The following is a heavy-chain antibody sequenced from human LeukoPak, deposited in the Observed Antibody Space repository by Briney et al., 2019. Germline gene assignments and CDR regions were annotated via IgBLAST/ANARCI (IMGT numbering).Heavy chain of an antibody. CDR2: IIPILGIA. CDR3: ARVTVTTFPRDYYYYYGMDV. CDR1: GGTFSSYA. J-gene: IGHJ6*02. D-gene: IGHD4-11*01. V-gene: IGHV1-69*04. Sequence: SVKVSCKASGGTFSSYAISWVRQAPGQGLEWMGRIIPILGIANYAQKFQGRVTITADKSTSTAYMELSSLRSEDTAVYYCARVTVTTFPRDYYYYYGMDVWGQGTTVTVSS.